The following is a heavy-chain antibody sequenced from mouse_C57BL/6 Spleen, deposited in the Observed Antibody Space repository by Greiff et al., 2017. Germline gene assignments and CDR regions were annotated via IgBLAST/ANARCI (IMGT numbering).Heavy chain of an antibody. J-gene: IGHJ4*01. CDR1: GYTFTSYW. CDR2: INPSNGGT. Sequence: VQLQQPGTELVKPGASVKLSCKASGYTFTSYWMHWVKQRPGQGLEWIGNINPSNGGTNYNEKFKSKATLTVDKSSSTAYMQLISLTSEDSAVYYCARDGYYIFYAMDYWGQGTSVTVSS. D-gene: IGHD2-3*01. V-gene: IGHV1-53*01. CDR3: ARDGYYIFYAMDY.